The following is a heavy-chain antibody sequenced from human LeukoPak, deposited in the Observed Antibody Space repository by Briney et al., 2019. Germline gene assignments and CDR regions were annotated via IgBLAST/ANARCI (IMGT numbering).Heavy chain of an antibody. CDR1: GGSISSGSYY. CDR3: ARVTGGDSNWFDP. CDR2: IYTSGST. Sequence: SETLSLTCTVSGGSISSGSYYWSWIRQPAGKGLEWIGRIYTSGSTNYNPSLKSRVTISVDTSKNQLSLKLSSVTAADTAVYHCARVTGGDSNWFDPWGQGTLVTVSS. V-gene: IGHV4-61*02. J-gene: IGHJ5*02. D-gene: IGHD2-21*02.